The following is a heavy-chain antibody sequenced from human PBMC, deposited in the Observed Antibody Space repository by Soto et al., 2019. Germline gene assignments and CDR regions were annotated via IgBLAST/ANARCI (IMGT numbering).Heavy chain of an antibody. CDR3: ARGSVINWGPHWYFDL. CDR2: TYYRSKWYN. CDR1: GDSVSSNSAA. Sequence: KQSQTLSLTCAISGDSVSSNSAAWNWIRQSPSRGLEWLGRTYYRSKWYNDYAVSVKSRITINPDTSKNQFSLQLNSVTPEDTAVYYCARGSVINWGPHWYFDLWGRGTLVTVSS. J-gene: IGHJ2*01. V-gene: IGHV6-1*01. D-gene: IGHD7-27*01.